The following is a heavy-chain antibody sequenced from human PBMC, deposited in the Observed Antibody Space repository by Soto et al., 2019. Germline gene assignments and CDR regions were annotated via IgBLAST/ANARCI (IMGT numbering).Heavy chain of an antibody. D-gene: IGHD2-15*01. CDR3: ARHYCSGGSCHLYYMDV. Sequence: SETLSLTCTVSGGSISSYYWSWIRQPPGKGLEWIGYIYYSGSTNYNPSLKSRVTISVDTSKNQFSLKLSSVTAADTAVYYCARHYCSGGSCHLYYMDVWGKGTTVTVSS. J-gene: IGHJ6*03. CDR1: GGSISSYY. V-gene: IGHV4-59*08. CDR2: IYYSGST.